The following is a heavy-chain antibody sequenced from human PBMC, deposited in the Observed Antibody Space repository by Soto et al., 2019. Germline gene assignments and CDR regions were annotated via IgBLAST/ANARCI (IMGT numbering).Heavy chain of an antibody. CDR2: ISAYNGNT. J-gene: IGHJ6*02. CDR1: GYTFTSYG. V-gene: IGHV1-18*01. CDR3: ASGKMTNPYYYYGIDV. Sequence: ASVKVSCKASGYTFTSYGISWVRQAPGQGLEWMGWISAYNGNTNYAQKLQGRVTMTTDTSTSTAYMELSSLRSEDTAVYYCASGKMTNPYYYYGIDVCGQGTTVTVSS. D-gene: IGHD1-26*01.